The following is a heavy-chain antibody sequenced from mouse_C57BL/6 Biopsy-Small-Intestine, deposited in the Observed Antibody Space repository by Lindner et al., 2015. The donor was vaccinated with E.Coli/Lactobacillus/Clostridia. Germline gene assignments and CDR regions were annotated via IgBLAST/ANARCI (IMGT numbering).Heavy chain of an antibody. CDR3: ARPGGYGSSYGFAY. V-gene: IGHV1-42*01. CDR2: INPSTGGT. J-gene: IGHJ3*01. Sequence: VQLQESGPELVKPGASVKISCKASGYSFTGYYMNWVKQSPEKSLEWIGEINPSTGGTTYNQKFEAKATLTVDKSSSTAYMQLKSLTSEDSAVYYCARPGGYGSSYGFAYWGQGTLVTVSA. CDR1: GYSFTGYY. D-gene: IGHD1-1*01.